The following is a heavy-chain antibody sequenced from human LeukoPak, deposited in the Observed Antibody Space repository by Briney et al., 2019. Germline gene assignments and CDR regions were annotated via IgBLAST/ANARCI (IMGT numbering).Heavy chain of an antibody. Sequence: GASVKVSCKASGYTFTGYYMHWVRQAPGQGLEWMGWINPNSGGTNYAQKFQGRVTMTRDTSISTAYMELSKLRSDDTAVYYCARGFYNWNYGDAFDIWGQGTMVTVSS. V-gene: IGHV1-2*02. CDR2: INPNSGGT. CDR3: ARGFYNWNYGDAFDI. D-gene: IGHD1-7*01. CDR1: GYTFTGYY. J-gene: IGHJ3*02.